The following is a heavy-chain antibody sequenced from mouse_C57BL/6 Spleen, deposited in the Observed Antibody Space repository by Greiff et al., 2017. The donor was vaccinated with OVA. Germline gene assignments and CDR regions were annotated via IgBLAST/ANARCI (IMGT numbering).Heavy chain of an antibody. CDR1: GYTFTSYW. CDR2: IDPSDGYT. D-gene: IGHD2-3*01. V-gene: IGHV1-50*01. CDR3: ARYGGYYVGDY. J-gene: IGHJ2*01. Sequence: QVQLQQPGAELVKPGASVKLSCKASGYTFTSYWMQWVKQRPGQGLEWIGEIDPSDGYTKYNQKFKGKATLTVDKSSSTAYMQLSSLTSEDSAVYYCARYGGYYVGDYWAQGTPLTVSS.